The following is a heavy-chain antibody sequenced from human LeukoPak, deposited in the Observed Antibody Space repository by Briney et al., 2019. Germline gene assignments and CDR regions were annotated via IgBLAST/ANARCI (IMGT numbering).Heavy chain of an antibody. CDR2: INPSGGST. V-gene: IGHV1-46*01. D-gene: IGHD5-18*01. CDR1: GYTFTSYY. CDR3: ARVPLRGYSYGYHFDY. J-gene: IGHJ4*02. Sequence: ASVKVSCKASGYTFTSYYMHWARQAPGQGLEWMGIINPSGGSTSYAQKFQGRVTMTRDTSTSTVYMELSSLRSEDTAVYYCARVPLRGYSYGYHFDYWGQGTLVTVSS.